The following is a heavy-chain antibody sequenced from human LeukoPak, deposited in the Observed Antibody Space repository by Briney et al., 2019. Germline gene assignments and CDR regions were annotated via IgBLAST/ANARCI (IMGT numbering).Heavy chain of an antibody. D-gene: IGHD1-26*01. Sequence: GGSLRLSCAASGFTFSSYSMNWVRQAPGRGLEWVSFISSSRAHINYADSVKGRFTISRDNPRNSLYLQMNSLRAEDTVVYCCTRDIGGSYTAIDLWGQGTLVTVSS. J-gene: IGHJ4*02. V-gene: IGHV3-21*01. CDR2: ISSSRAHI. CDR3: TRDIGGSYTAIDL. CDR1: GFTFSSYS.